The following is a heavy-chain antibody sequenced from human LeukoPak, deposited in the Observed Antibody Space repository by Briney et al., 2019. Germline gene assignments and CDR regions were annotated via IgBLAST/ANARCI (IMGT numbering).Heavy chain of an antibody. Sequence: GGSLRLSCAPSGFTLSSYSMNWVRQAPGKGLEWGSYISGSSSTIYYADSVKGRFTISRDNGKNTLYLQMNSLRAEDTAVYYCARGSTYYDSSGQVPFDYWGQGTLVTVSS. CDR3: ARGSTYYDSSGQVPFDY. V-gene: IGHV3-48*01. J-gene: IGHJ4*02. D-gene: IGHD3-22*01. CDR2: ISGSSSTI. CDR1: GFTLSSYS.